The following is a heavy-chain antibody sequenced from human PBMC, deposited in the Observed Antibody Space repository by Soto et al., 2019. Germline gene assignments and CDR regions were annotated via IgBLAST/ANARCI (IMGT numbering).Heavy chain of an antibody. D-gene: IGHD2-2*01. CDR3: ARDPPLPAAMVD. CDR1: GGSISSSNW. V-gene: IGHV4-4*02. J-gene: IGHJ4*02. CDR2: IYHSGST. Sequence: QVQLQESGPGLVKPSGTLSLTCAVSGGSISSSNWWSWVRQPPGKGLEWIGEIYHSGSTNYNPSLKSRATISVDKSKNQFPLQLGSVTAADTALYYCARDPPLPAAMVDWGQGTLLTVSS.